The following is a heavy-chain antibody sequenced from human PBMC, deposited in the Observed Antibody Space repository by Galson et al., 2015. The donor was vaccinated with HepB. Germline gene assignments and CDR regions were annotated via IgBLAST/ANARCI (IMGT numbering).Heavy chain of an antibody. V-gene: IGHV6-1*01. J-gene: IGHJ5*02. Sequence: CAIPGDSVSSNSAAWNWIRQSPSRGLEWLGRTCYRSTWYNDYSESVKIRMTIKPDTSKNEFSLQLNSVTPEDTAVYYCARDPSGSYWGVCFDLWGQGTPVTVSS. CDR2: TCYRSTWYN. CDR3: ARDPSGSYWGVCFDL. D-gene: IGHD1-26*01. CDR1: GDSVSSNSAA.